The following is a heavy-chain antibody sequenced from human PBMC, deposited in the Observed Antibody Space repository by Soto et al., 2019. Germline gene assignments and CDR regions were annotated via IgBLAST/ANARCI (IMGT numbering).Heavy chain of an antibody. CDR2: ISSSSGST. D-gene: IGHD1-1*01. Sequence: GGSLRLSCAASGLTFSDYYMSWIRQAPGKGLEYISYISSSSGSTNYADSVKGRFTISRDDGHNSLFLQMDSLRAEDTALYYCARDTTRLEHWGQGTLVTVSS. V-gene: IGHV3-11*05. J-gene: IGHJ4*02. CDR3: ARDTTRLEH. CDR1: GLTFSDYY.